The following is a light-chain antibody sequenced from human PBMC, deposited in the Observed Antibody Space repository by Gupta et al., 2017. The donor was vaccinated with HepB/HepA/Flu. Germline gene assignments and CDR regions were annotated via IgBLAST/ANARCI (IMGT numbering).Light chain of an antibody. J-gene: IGKJ1*01. CDR3: QRYSAYTPRWT. CDR2: KSS. CDR1: QSISNW. Sequence: DIQMTQSPSTLSASVGDRVTITCRASQSISNWLAWYQQKPGKAPKPLIYKSSGLESGVPARFRGSGSGTELSLTINILKPDAFAIYYCQRYSAYTPRWTFGRGTKVEIK. V-gene: IGKV1-5*03.